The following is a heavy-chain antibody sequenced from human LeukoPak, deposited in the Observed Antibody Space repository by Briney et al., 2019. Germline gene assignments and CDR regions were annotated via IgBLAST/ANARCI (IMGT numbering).Heavy chain of an antibody. Sequence: LSLTCTVSGGSVSDYYWSWIRQAPGKGLEWLSHISSSGTGYYTDSVKGRATISRDNAKNSLYLQMNSLRAEDTAVYYCAGPAYCGGNCYYFPDYWGQGTLVTVSS. J-gene: IGHJ4*02. CDR2: ISSSGTG. V-gene: IGHV3-11*04. CDR1: GGSVSDYY. CDR3: AGPAYCGGNCYYFPDY. D-gene: IGHD2-21*02.